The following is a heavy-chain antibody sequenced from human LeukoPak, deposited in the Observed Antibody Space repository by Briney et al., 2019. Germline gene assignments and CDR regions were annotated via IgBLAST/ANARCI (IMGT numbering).Heavy chain of an antibody. CDR1: GLSVSSNY. V-gene: IGHV3-66*02. Sequence: GGSLRLSCAASGLSVSSNYMSWVRQAPGKGLEWVSVIYSDGSTYYADSVKGRFTISRDNSKNTLYPQMNSLRVEDTAVYYCVRGMGVSMLYYFDYWGQGTLVTVSS. CDR3: VRGMGVSMLYYFDY. CDR2: IYSDGST. D-gene: IGHD3-10*01. J-gene: IGHJ4*02.